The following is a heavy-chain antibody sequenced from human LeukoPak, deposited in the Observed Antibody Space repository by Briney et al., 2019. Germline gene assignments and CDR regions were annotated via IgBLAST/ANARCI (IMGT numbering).Heavy chain of an antibody. CDR1: GYTFTSYY. J-gene: IGHJ3*02. V-gene: IGHV1-46*01. D-gene: IGHD2-15*01. CDR3: LVLGYCSGGSCPPNAFDI. CDR2: INPSGGST. Sequence: ASVKVSCKASGYTFTSYYMHWVRQAPGQGLEWMGIINPSGGSTSYAQKFQGRVTMTRDTSTSTVYMELSSLRSEDTAVYYCLVLGYCSGGSCPPNAFDIWGQGTWSPSLQ.